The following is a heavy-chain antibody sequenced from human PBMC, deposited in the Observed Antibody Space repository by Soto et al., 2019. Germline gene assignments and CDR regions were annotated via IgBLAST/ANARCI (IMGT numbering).Heavy chain of an antibody. CDR2: IYPGDSDT. D-gene: IGHD6-13*01. J-gene: IGHJ6*02. CDR3: TRSSSSWYGGYYGMYV. V-gene: IGHV5-51*01. CDR1: GYSFTTYW. Sequence: GESLKISCKGSGYSFTTYWLAWVRQMPGKGLEWMGMIYPGDSDTRYSPSFQGQVTISADKSLSTAYLQWSSLRASDTAMYYCTRSSSSWYGGYYGMYVWGQRTTVTVSS.